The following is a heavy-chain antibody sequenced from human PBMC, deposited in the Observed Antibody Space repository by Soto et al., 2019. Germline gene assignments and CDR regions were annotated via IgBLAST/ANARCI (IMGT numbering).Heavy chain of an antibody. D-gene: IGHD1-26*01. CDR2: ISYSGST. V-gene: IGHV4-28*01. CDR3: ARHGGSYSFDY. J-gene: IGHJ4*02. Sequence: SETLSLTCAVSGYSISSTNWWGWIRQPPGKGLEWIGYISYSGSTYYNPSLKSRVTMSVDTSKNQFSLKLSSATAADTAVYYCARHGGSYSFDYWGQGTLVTVSS. CDR1: GYSISSTNW.